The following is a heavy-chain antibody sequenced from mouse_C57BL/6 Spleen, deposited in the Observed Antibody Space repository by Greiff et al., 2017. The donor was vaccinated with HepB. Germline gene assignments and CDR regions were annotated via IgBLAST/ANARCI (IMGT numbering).Heavy chain of an antibody. CDR3: ARERGAYDSYAMDY. J-gene: IGHJ4*01. D-gene: IGHD2-12*01. Sequence: EVQLVESGGGLVKPGGSLKLSCAASGFTFSSYAMSWVRQTPEKRLEWVATISDGGSYTYYPDNVKGRFTISRDNAKNNLYLQMSHLKSEDTAMYYCARERGAYDSYAMDYWGQGTSVTVSS. CDR1: GFTFSSYA. V-gene: IGHV5-4*01. CDR2: ISDGGSYT.